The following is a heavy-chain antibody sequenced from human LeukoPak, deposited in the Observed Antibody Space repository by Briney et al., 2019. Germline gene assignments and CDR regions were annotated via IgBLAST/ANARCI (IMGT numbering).Heavy chain of an antibody. Sequence: GGSLRLSCAASGFTFSSYSMNWVRQAPGKGLEWVSSISSSSIYIYYADSVKGRFTISRDNAKNSLYLQMNSLRAEDTAVYYCARAVGATLGLDYWGQGTLVTVSS. V-gene: IGHV3-21*01. CDR3: ARAVGATLGLDY. D-gene: IGHD1-26*01. J-gene: IGHJ4*02. CDR2: ISSSSIYI. CDR1: GFTFSSYS.